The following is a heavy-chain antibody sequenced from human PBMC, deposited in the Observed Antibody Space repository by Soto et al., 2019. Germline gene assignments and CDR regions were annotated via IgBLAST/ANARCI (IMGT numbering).Heavy chain of an antibody. J-gene: IGHJ4*02. CDR2: FDPEDGET. CDR1: GYTLTELS. CDR3: ATGLQQAAAIIFDY. V-gene: IGHV1-24*01. D-gene: IGHD6-13*01. Sequence: GASVKVSCKVSGYTLTELSMHWVRQAPGKGLEWMGGFDPEDGETIYAQKFQGRVTMTEDTSTDTAYMELSSLRSEDTAVYYCATGLQQAAAIIFDYWGQGTLVTVSS.